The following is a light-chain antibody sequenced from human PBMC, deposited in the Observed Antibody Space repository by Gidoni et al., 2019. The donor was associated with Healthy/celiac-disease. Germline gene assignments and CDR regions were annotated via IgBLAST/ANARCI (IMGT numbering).Light chain of an antibody. CDR1: QSVSSY. CDR3: QQRSNWPPSIT. J-gene: IGKJ5*01. CDR2: DAS. Sequence: EIVLTQSPATLSLSPGERATRACRASQSVSSYLAWYQQKPGQAPRLLIYDASNRATGIPARFSGSGSGTDFTLTISSLAPEDFAVYYCQQRSNWPPSITFGQGTRLEIK. V-gene: IGKV3-11*01.